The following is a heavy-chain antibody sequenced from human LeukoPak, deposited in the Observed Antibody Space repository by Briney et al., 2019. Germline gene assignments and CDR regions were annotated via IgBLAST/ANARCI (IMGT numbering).Heavy chain of an antibody. CDR1: GGTFSSYA. CDR3: ARDRGSGKGDAFDI. D-gene: IGHD3-10*01. V-gene: IGHV1-69*04. J-gene: IGHJ3*02. CDR2: IIPILGIA. Sequence: ASVKVSCKASGGTFSSYAISWVRQAPGQGLEWMGRIIPILGIANYAQKFQGRVTITADKSTSTAYMELSSLRSEDTAVYYCARDRGSGKGDAFDIWGQGTMVTVSS.